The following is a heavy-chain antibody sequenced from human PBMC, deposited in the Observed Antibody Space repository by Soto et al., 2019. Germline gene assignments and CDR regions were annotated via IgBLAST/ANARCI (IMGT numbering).Heavy chain of an antibody. J-gene: IGHJ6*03. CDR1: GFTFSSYT. Sequence: EVQLLESGGGLVQPGGSLRLSCVASGFTFSSYTMTWVRQAAGKGLERVADISGSGGSTYYADSVKGRVTISRDNSKNTLYLQVNGLRAEDTAAYYCAKRAGDYYSYMDVWGKGTTVTVS. CDR2: ISGSGGST. CDR3: AKRAGDYYSYMDV. D-gene: IGHD3-10*01. V-gene: IGHV3-23*01.